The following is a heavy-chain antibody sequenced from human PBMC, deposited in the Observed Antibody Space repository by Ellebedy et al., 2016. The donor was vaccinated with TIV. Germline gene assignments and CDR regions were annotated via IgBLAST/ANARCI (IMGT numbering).Heavy chain of an antibody. V-gene: IGHV3-23*01. D-gene: IGHD5-18*01. CDR3: AKDRTPGDGYWVFDN. CDR2: IVGSGA. J-gene: IGHJ4*02. CDR1: GSTFSRYA. Sequence: PGGSLRLSCAASGSTFSRYAMSWVRQAPGKGLEWVSGIVGSGAQKYADSVKGRFTISRDNSKRTVDLQMNSLRAEDTAVYFCAKDRTPGDGYWVFDNWGQGTLVSVSS.